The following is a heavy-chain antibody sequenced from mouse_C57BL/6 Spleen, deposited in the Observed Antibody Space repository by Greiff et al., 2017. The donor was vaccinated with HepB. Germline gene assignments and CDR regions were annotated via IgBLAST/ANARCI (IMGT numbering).Heavy chain of an antibody. CDR1: GYAFTNYL. J-gene: IGHJ2*01. V-gene: IGHV1-54*01. Sequence: VQLQESGAELVRPGTSVKVSCKASGYAFTNYLIEWVKKRPGQGLEWIGVINPGSGGTNYNEKFKGKATLTADKSSSTAYMKLSSLTSEDSAVYVCARRGLDYWGQGTTLTVSS. CDR2: INPGSGGT. CDR3: ARRGLDY.